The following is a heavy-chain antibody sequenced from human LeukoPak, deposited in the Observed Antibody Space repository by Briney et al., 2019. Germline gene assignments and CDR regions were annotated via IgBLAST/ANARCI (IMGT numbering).Heavy chain of an antibody. CDR2: INHSGST. J-gene: IGHJ3*02. D-gene: IGHD2-2*03. V-gene: IGHV4-34*01. Sequence: SETLSLTCAVYGGSFSGYYWSWIRQPPGKGLEWLGEINHSGSTNYNPSLKSRVTISVDTSKNQFSLKLSSVTAADTAVYYCARRVDIVVVPAATGDAFDIWGQGTMVTVSS. CDR3: ARRVDIVVVPAATGDAFDI. CDR1: GGSFSGYY.